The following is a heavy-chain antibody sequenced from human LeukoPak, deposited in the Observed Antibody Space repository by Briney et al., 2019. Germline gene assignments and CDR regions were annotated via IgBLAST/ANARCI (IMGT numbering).Heavy chain of an antibody. CDR2: IYYSGST. D-gene: IGHD2-2*01. CDR3: AGLYCSSTSCYAGETYYYYYGMDV. V-gene: IGHV4-59*08. CDR1: GGSISSYY. J-gene: IGHJ6*02. Sequence: SETLSLTCTVSGGSISSYYWSWIRQPPGKGLEWIGYIYYSGSTNYNPSLKSRVTISVDTSKNQFSLKLSSVTAADTAVYYCAGLYCSSTSCYAGETYYYYYGMDVWGQGTTVTVSS.